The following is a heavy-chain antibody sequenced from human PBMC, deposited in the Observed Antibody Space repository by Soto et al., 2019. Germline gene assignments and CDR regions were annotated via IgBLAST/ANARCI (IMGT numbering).Heavy chain of an antibody. V-gene: IGHV3-23*01. CDR3: AGPTNDYGDYWLVRAFDI. CDR1: GFTFSSYW. Sequence: GGSLRLSCAASGFTFSSYWMSWVRQAPGKGLEWVSDISGSGGSKYYADSVKGRFTISRDNSKNTLYLQMNSLRAEDTAVYYCAGPTNDYGDYWLVRAFDIWGQGTMVTVSS. J-gene: IGHJ3*02. D-gene: IGHD4-17*01. CDR2: ISGSGGSK.